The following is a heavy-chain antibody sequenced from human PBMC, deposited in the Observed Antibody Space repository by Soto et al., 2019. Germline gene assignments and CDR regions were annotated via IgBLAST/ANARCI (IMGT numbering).Heavy chain of an antibody. V-gene: IGHV6-1*01. CDR2: TYYRSKWYI. D-gene: IGHD6-19*01. Sequence: SPSRGLEWLGRTYYRSKWYIDYAVSVKSRITINPDTSKKQFSLQLNSVTPEDTAVYYCARQQWMVLGHFDYWGQGTLVTVSS. CDR3: ARQQWMVLGHFDY. J-gene: IGHJ4*02.